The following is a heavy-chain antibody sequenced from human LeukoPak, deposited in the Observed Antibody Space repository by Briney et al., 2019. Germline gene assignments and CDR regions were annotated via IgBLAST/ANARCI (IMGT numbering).Heavy chain of an antibody. Sequence: GGSLRLPCAASGFTFSSYWMSWVRQAPGKGLEWVANIKQDGSEKYYVDSVKGRFTISRDNAKNSLYLQMNSLRAEDTAVYYCAREGYYDFWSGGGYFDYWGQGTLVTVSS. D-gene: IGHD3-3*01. CDR1: GFTFSSYW. J-gene: IGHJ4*02. CDR3: AREGYYDFWSGGGYFDY. CDR2: IKQDGSEK. V-gene: IGHV3-7*01.